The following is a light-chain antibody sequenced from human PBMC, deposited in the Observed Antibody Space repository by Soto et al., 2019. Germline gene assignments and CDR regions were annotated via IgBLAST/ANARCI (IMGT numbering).Light chain of an antibody. J-gene: IGKJ1*01. CDR3: QQSYSTPPS. CDR2: AAS. CDR1: QSISSY. Sequence: DIQMTQSLSSLSASVGDRVTITCRASQSISSYLNWYQQKPGKAPKLLIYAASSLQSGVPSRFSGSGSGTDFTLTISSLHPEDFATYYCQQSYSTPPSLGQGTKVDIK. V-gene: IGKV1-39*01.